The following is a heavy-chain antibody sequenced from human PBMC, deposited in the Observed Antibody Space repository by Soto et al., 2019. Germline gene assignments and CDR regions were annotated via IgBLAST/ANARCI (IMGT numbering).Heavy chain of an antibody. V-gene: IGHV3-23*01. CDR3: ARDPPNDKTQLDYGMDV. D-gene: IGHD2-2*01. CDR1: GFTFSSYT. CDR2: ISARGGST. J-gene: IGHJ6*02. Sequence: EVQLLESGGGLGQGGGSLRLSCAASGFTFSSYTMNWVRQAPGKGLEWVSLISARGGSTYYADSVKGRFTISRDNSKNTLYLQMNSLRAEDTSVYYCARDPPNDKTQLDYGMDVWGQGTAVTVSS.